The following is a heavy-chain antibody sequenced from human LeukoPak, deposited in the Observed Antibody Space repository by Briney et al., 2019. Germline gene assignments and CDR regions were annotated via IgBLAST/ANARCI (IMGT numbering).Heavy chain of an antibody. Sequence: GGPLRLSCAASGFTFSSYTLMWLPQAPGKGLEWVSSISSSSSYIYYADSVKGRFTISRDDAKNSLYLQMNSLRAEDTAVYYCARAGYCSGGSCSLYYYYYMDVWGKGTTVTVSS. V-gene: IGHV3-21*01. CDR3: ARAGYCSGGSCSLYYYYYMDV. D-gene: IGHD2-15*01. CDR1: GFTFSSYT. CDR2: ISSSSSYI. J-gene: IGHJ6*03.